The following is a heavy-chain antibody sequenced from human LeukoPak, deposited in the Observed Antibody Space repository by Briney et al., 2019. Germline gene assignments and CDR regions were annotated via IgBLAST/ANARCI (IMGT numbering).Heavy chain of an antibody. J-gene: IGHJ4*02. CDR1: GFTFSSYS. Sequence: GGSLRLSCAASGFTFSSYSMNWVRQAPGKGLEWVSSISSSSSYIYYADSVKGRFTISRDNAKNSLHLQMNSLRAEDTAVYYCARGPSGGELLEYWGQGTLVTVSS. V-gene: IGHV3-21*01. D-gene: IGHD1-26*01. CDR3: ARGPSGGELLEY. CDR2: ISSSSSYI.